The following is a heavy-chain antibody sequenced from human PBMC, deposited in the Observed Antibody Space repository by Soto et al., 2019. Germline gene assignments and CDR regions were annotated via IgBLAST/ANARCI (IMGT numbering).Heavy chain of an antibody. CDR2: INHSGST. D-gene: IGHD3-10*01. V-gene: IGHV4-34*01. CDR1: GGSFSGYY. CDR3: ARFLISHGSGSYYSDF. Sequence: SETLSLTCAVYGGSFSGYYWSWIRQPPGKGLEWIGEINHSGSTNYNPSLKSRVTISVDTSKNQFSLKLSSVTAADTAVYYCARFLISHGSGSYYSDFWGQGTLVTVSS. J-gene: IGHJ4*02.